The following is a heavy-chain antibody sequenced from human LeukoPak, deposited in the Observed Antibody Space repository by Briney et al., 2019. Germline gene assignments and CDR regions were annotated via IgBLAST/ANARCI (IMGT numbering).Heavy chain of an antibody. Sequence: SETLSLTCIVSSGSISSSSYYWGWIRQPPGRGLEWIGSIYYSGNTYYNPSLKSRVTISADTSKNQFSLKLNSVTAADTAVYYCARLWRPDFVVVASTPRNWFDPWGQGTLVTVSS. CDR2: IYYSGNT. D-gene: IGHD2-2*01. V-gene: IGHV4-39*01. J-gene: IGHJ5*02. CDR1: SGSISSSSYY. CDR3: ARLWRPDFVVVASTPRNWFDP.